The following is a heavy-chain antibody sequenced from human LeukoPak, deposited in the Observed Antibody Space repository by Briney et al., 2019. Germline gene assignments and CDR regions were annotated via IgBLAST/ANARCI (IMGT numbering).Heavy chain of an antibody. J-gene: IGHJ4*02. CDR1: GYTFTGYY. Sequence: ASVKVSCKASGYTFTGYYMHWVRQAPGQGLEWMGWINPNSGGTNYAQKFQGGVTMTRDTSISTAYMELSRLRSDDTAVYYCARAGIHDYTCDYWGQGTLVTVSS. CDR3: ARAGIHDYTCDY. D-gene: IGHD4-11*01. V-gene: IGHV1-2*02. CDR2: INPNSGGT.